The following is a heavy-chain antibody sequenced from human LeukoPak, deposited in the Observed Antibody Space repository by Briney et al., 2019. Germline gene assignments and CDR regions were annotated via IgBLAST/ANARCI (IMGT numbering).Heavy chain of an antibody. CDR3: ARELTGVIPPLQNPGGLDY. Sequence: SVRVPCKASGGTFSSYAISWVRQAPGQGLEWMGRIIPIFGTANYAQKFQGRVTITTDESTSTAYMELSSLRSEDTAVYYCARELTGVIPPLQNPGGLDYWGQGTLVTVSS. D-gene: IGHD7-27*01. J-gene: IGHJ4*02. V-gene: IGHV1-69*05. CDR2: IIPIFGTA. CDR1: GGTFSSYA.